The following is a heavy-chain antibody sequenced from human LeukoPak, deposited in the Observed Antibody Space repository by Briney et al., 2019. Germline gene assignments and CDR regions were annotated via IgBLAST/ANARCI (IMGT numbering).Heavy chain of an antibody. Sequence: PGGSLRLSCAASGFTFDDYAMHWVRHAPGKGLEWVSGISWNSGSIGYADSVKGRFTISRDNAKNSLYLQMNSLRAGDMALYYCAKAQYDGSGYYTFDSWGQGTLVTVSS. J-gene: IGHJ4*02. V-gene: IGHV3-9*03. CDR1: GFTFDDYA. D-gene: IGHD3-22*01. CDR3: AKAQYDGSGYYTFDS. CDR2: ISWNSGSI.